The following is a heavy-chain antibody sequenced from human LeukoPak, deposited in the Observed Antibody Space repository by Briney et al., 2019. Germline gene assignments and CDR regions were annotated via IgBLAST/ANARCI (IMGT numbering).Heavy chain of an antibody. Sequence: ASVKVSCTVSGYTSTTYDISWVRQATGQGLEWMGWMNPNSGYTGYAQKFQGRVTITRDTSISTAYMELSSLRSEDTAVYYCARVAGSIDYWGQGTLVTVSS. CDR1: GYTSTTYD. CDR2: MNPNSGYT. J-gene: IGHJ4*02. D-gene: IGHD6-19*01. V-gene: IGHV1-8*03. CDR3: ARVAGSIDY.